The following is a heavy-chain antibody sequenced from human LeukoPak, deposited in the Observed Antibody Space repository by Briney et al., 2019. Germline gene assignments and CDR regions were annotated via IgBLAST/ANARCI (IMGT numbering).Heavy chain of an antibody. CDR3: ASGLFGSSSWSESGYFAS. Sequence: PSETLSLTYTVSGGSISSFSWNWIRQTAGKGPEWLGRIFSSGGTNYNPSLNGRVTLSVDTSKNQLSLVLKSVTAADTAVYYCASGLFGSSSWSESGYFASWGRGTLVTVSS. CDR1: GGSISSFS. CDR2: IFSSGGT. V-gene: IGHV4-4*07. J-gene: IGHJ4*02. D-gene: IGHD6-13*01.